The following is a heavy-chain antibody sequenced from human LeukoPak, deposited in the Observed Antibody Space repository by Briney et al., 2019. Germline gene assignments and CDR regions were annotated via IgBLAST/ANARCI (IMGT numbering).Heavy chain of an antibody. CDR2: ISRSSSYT. J-gene: IGHJ4*02. CDR1: GWTFSDYY. D-gene: IGHD6-6*01. CDR3: ARDLESSTSSAFDY. V-gene: IGHV3-11*06. Sequence: ALRHSFPSSGWTFSDYYMSWMRQPRGKGVEGISYISRSSSYTNYAGSVKGRFTMSRDNAKNSLYLQMSSLRAEDTAVYYCARDLESSTSSAFDYWGQGTLVTVSS.